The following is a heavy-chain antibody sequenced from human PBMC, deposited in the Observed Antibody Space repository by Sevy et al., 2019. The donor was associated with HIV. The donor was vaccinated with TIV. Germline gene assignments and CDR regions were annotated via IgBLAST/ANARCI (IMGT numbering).Heavy chain of an antibody. CDR1: GDSISSYY. D-gene: IGHD2-15*01. J-gene: IGHJ6*02. V-gene: IGHV4-4*07. CDR2: IYTTGST. Sequence: SETLSLTCTVSGDSISSYYWSWIRQPAGKGLEWIGRIYTTGSTNYNPSLNRRVTMSVDTSKNQFSLKLTSVTAADTAVYYCARGHGDYCSAVSCYPDDGMDVWGQGTTVTVSS. CDR3: ARGHGDYCSAVSCYPDDGMDV.